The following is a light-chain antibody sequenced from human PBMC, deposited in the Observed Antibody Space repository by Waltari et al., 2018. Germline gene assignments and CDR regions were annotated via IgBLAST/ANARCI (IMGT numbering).Light chain of an antibody. CDR1: QIVSSNY. V-gene: IGKV3-20*01. J-gene: IGKJ1*01. CDR3: QQYATSWT. CDR2: GAS. Sequence: EIVLTQSPGTLSLSPGERATLSCRASQIVSSNYLAWCQQKPGQAPRLLIYGASSRATGIPDRFSGSGSGTDFTLTISRLEPEDFAVYYCQQYATSWTFGQGTKVEIK.